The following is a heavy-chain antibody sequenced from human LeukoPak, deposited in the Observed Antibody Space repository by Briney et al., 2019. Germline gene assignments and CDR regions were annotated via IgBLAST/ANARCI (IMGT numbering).Heavy chain of an antibody. J-gene: IGHJ5*02. Sequence: ASVKVSCKASGYTFTSYGISWVRQAPGQVLEWMGWISAYNGNTNYAQKLQGRVTMTTDTSTSTAYMELRSLRSDDTAVYYCARQYYYDGSGYGFRYNWFDPWGQGTLVTVSS. CDR2: ISAYNGNT. V-gene: IGHV1-18*01. D-gene: IGHD3-22*01. CDR3: ARQYYYDGSGYGFRYNWFDP. CDR1: GYTFTSYG.